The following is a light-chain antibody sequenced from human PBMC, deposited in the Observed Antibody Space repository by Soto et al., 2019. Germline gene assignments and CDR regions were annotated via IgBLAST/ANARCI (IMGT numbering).Light chain of an antibody. CDR2: DVS. CDR3: SSYTSSSTLVV. V-gene: IGLV2-14*01. Sequence: QSVLTQPASVSGSPGQSITISCTGTSSDVGGYNYVSWYQQHPGKAPKLMSYDVSNRPSCVSNRFSGSKSGNTASLTIYGLQAEYEADYYCSSYTSSSTLVVFGGGTKLTVL. J-gene: IGLJ2*01. CDR1: SSDVGGYNY.